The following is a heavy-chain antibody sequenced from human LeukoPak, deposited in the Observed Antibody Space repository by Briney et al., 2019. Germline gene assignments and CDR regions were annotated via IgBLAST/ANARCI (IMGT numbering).Heavy chain of an antibody. CDR3: VRSGGY. CDR2: IKEDGSEK. D-gene: IGHD1-26*01. Sequence: GGSLRLSCAASGFTFSSHWMNWVXQAPGKGLEWVANIKEDGSEKYYVDSVKGRFTISRDNAKNSLCLQMNSLRAEDTAIYYCVRSGGYWGQGTLVTVSS. V-gene: IGHV3-7*05. J-gene: IGHJ4*02. CDR1: GFTFSSHW.